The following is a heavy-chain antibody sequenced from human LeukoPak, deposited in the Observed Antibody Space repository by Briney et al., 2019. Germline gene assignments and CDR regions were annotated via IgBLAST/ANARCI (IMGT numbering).Heavy chain of an antibody. CDR3: ARDLSVVGATSDDY. CDR2: INPNSGGT. J-gene: IGHJ4*02. CDR1: GYTFTGYY. D-gene: IGHD1-26*01. Sequence: ASVKVSCKASGYTFTGYYMHWVRQAPGQGLEWMGWINPNSGGTNYAQKFQGRVTMTRDTSISTVYMELSRLRSDDTAVYYCARDLSVVGATSDDYWGQGTLVTVSS. V-gene: IGHV1-2*02.